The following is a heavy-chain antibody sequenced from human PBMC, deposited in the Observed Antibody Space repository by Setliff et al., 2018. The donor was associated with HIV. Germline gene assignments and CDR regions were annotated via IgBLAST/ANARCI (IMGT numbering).Heavy chain of an antibody. Sequence: SETLSLTCAVYGGSFSGYYWSWIRQTPDKGLEWIGIIYYSGATYYNPSLTSRVTISVDTSKNQFSLKLNSVTAADTAIYYCARAGMGALRSLFDYWGQGTLVTVSS. J-gene: IGHJ4*02. CDR3: ARAGMGALRSLFDY. CDR1: GGSFSGYY. V-gene: IGHV4-34*01. CDR2: IYYSGAT. D-gene: IGHD1-26*01.